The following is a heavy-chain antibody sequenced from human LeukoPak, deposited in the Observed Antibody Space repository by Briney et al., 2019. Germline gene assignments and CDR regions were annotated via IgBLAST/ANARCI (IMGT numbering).Heavy chain of an antibody. V-gene: IGHV4-34*01. J-gene: IGHJ4*02. CDR3: ARASTILEWLSSFDY. Sequence: SETLSLTCTASGGSISSYYWSWIRQPPGKGLEWIGEINHSGSTNYNPSLKSRVTISVDTSKNQFSLKLSSVTAADTAVYYCARASTILEWLSSFDYWGQGTLVTVSS. CDR2: INHSGST. CDR1: GGSISSYY. D-gene: IGHD3-3*01.